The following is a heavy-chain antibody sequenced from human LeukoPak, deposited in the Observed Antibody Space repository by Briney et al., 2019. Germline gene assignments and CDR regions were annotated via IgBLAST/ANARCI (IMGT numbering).Heavy chain of an antibody. CDR1: GFTFSSYG. CDR2: IRYDGSYK. D-gene: IGHD1-7*01. V-gene: IGHV3-30*02. CDR3: AKGELQYLDY. J-gene: IGHJ4*02. Sequence: SGGSLRLSCAASGFTFSSYGMHWVRQAPGKGPEWVAFIRYDGSYKYYADSVKGRFTISRDNSKNTLYLQMNSLRAEDTAVYYCAKGELQYLDYWGQGTLVTVSS.